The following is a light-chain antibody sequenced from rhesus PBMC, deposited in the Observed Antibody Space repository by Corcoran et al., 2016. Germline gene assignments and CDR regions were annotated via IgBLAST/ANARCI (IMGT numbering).Light chain of an antibody. CDR2: SAS. J-gene: IGKJ1*01. Sequence: DIQMTQSPSSLSASVGDTVTITCRASQGISNYLAWYQQKPGKAPKPLIYSASNLESGVTSRFSCSGSVTACTLTISSRQPEDLATYYCQQHNSYPPTFGQGTKVEIK. CDR1: QGISNY. CDR3: QQHNSYPPT. V-gene: IGKV1S14*01.